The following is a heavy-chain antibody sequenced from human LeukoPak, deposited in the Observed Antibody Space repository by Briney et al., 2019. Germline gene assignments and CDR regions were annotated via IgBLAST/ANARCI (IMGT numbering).Heavy chain of an antibody. CDR3: AILLWFGSGKPSFDY. J-gene: IGHJ4*02. Sequence: SVKVSCKASGGTFSSYAISWVRQAPGQGLERMGGIIPIFGTANYAQKFQGRVTITADESTSTAYMELSSLRSEDTAVYYCAILLWFGSGKPSFDYWGQGTLVTVSS. CDR2: IIPIFGTA. CDR1: GGTFSSYA. D-gene: IGHD3-10*01. V-gene: IGHV1-69*01.